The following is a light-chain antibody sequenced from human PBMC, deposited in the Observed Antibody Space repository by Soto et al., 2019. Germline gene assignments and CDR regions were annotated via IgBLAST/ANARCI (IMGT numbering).Light chain of an antibody. CDR2: GAS. CDR1: QSISIW. Sequence: DIQMTQSPSTLSASVGDRVTITCRASQSISIWLAWNQQKPGKAQKLLIYGASSLQSGVPSRFSRSGSGTEFTLTISSMQPDEFATYYCQQCHSYPPTFGQGTTVEIK. V-gene: IGKV1-5*03. J-gene: IGKJ1*01. CDR3: QQCHSYPPT.